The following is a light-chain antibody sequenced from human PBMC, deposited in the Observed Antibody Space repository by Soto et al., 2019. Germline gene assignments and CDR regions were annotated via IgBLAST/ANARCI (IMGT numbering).Light chain of an antibody. V-gene: IGLV2-14*01. Sequence: QSVLNQPAYMSGSPGQWLNISCTGTSCDVRTYNYVSWYQQHPGKAPKLLIYDVSTRPSAISNRFSGSKSGNTASLTISWLQSGDEADYYCSSYATCSTLFGTGSKVTVL. CDR3: SSYATCSTL. CDR1: SCDVRTYNY. J-gene: IGLJ1*01. CDR2: DVS.